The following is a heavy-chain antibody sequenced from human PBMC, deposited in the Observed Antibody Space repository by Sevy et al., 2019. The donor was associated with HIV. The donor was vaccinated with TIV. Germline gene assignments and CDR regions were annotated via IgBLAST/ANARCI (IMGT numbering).Heavy chain of an antibody. D-gene: IGHD2-15*01. J-gene: IGHJ4*02. CDR2: ISYDGSNK. V-gene: IGHV3-30*18. CDR3: AKDSRYCSGGSCYYLDY. Sequence: GGSLRLSCAASGFTFSSYGMHWVRQAPGKGLEWLAVISYDGSNKYYADSVKGRFTISRDNSKNTLYLQMNSLRAEDTAVYYSAKDSRYCSGGSCYYLDYWGQGTLVTVSS. CDR1: GFTFSSYG.